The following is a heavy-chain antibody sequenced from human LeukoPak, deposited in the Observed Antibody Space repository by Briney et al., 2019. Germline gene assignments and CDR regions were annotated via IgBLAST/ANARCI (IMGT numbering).Heavy chain of an antibody. CDR1: RFTFNKYT. Sequence: GGSLRLSCSASRFTFNKYTIHWVRQAPGKGLEYVSVVNTNGSSTYYADSVKGRFTISRDNSKNTLYLQMNSLRAEDTAVYYCARDLLEWYFDYWGQGTLVTVSS. CDR2: VNTNGSST. D-gene: IGHD3-3*01. CDR3: ARDLLEWYFDY. V-gene: IGHV3-64*04. J-gene: IGHJ4*02.